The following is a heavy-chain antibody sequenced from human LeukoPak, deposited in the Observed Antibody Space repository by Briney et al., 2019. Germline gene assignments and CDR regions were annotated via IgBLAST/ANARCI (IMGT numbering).Heavy chain of an antibody. D-gene: IGHD3-16*01. J-gene: IGHJ6*02. CDR1: GFTLSNNY. CDR3: ARNQQLGGHSYYYYGMDV. V-gene: IGHV3-23*01. Sequence: GGSLRLSCAVSGFTLSNNYMSWVRQAPGKGLEWVSGMSGGGVTTYYADSVKGRFTISRDNSKNTLYLQMNSLRADDTAIYYCARNQQLGGHSYYYYGMDVWGQGTTVTVSS. CDR2: MSGGGVTT.